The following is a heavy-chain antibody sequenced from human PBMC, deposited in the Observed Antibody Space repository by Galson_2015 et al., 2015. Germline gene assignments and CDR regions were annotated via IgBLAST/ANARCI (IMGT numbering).Heavy chain of an antibody. D-gene: IGHD3-22*01. V-gene: IGHV6-1*01. CDR1: GDSVSSNSAA. CDR2: TYYRSKWYN. CDR3: ASVVVIRDAFDI. J-gene: IGHJ3*02. Sequence: CAISGDSVSSNSAAWNWIRQSPSRGLEWLGRTYYRSKWYNDYAVSVKSRITINPDTSKSQFSLQLNSATPEDTAVYYCASVVVIRDAFDIWGQGTMVTVSS.